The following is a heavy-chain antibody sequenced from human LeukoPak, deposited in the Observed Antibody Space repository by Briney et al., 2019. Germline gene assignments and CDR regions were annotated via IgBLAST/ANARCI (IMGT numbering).Heavy chain of an antibody. Sequence: PETLSLTCAVYGGSFSGYYWSWIRQPPGKGLEWIGEINHSGSTNYNPSLKSRVTISVDTSKNQFSLKLSSVTAADTAVYYCAGTYYYGSGSDAFDIWGQGTMVTVSS. V-gene: IGHV4-34*01. D-gene: IGHD3-10*01. CDR2: INHSGST. J-gene: IGHJ3*02. CDR1: GGSFSGYY. CDR3: AGTYYYGSGSDAFDI.